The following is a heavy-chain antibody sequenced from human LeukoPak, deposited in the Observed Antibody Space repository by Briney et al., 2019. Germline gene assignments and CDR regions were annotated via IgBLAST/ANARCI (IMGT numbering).Heavy chain of an antibody. J-gene: IGHJ4*02. CDR2: INTNTGNP. CDR3: ATNGDPRYFDY. CDR1: GYTFTNYA. Sequence: ASVKVSCKASGYTFTNYAMHWVRQAPGQGLEWMGWINTNTGNPTYAQGFTGRFVFSLDTSVSTAYLQISSLKAEDTAVYHCATNGDPRYFDYWGQGTLVTVSS. D-gene: IGHD4-17*01. V-gene: IGHV7-4-1*02.